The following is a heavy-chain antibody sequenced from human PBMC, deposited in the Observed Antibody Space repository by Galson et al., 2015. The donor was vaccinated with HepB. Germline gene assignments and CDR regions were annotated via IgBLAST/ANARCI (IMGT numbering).Heavy chain of an antibody. D-gene: IGHD3-3*01. Sequence: SLRLSCAASGFTFTNHVINWVRQAPGKGLEYVSVISGNGHDTYYAESVKGRFSVSRDNSRNWLFLQMSSLRAEDTAVYYCVRDWTYDFWSDYFGAFDLWGQGTLVTVSS. CDR1: GFTFTNHV. CDR2: ISGNGHDT. CDR3: VRDWTYDFWSDYFGAFDL. V-gene: IGHV3-64D*09. J-gene: IGHJ3*01.